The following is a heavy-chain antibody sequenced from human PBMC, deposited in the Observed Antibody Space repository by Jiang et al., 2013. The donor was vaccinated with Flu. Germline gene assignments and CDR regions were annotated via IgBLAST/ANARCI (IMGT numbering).Heavy chain of an antibody. D-gene: IGHD6-13*01. CDR3: ARASSSWSPHYGMDV. CDR2: INPNSGGT. J-gene: IGHJ6*04. Sequence: GAEVKKPGASVKVSCKASGYTFTGYYMHWVRQAPGQGLEWMGWINPNSGGTNYAQKFQGWVTMTRDTSISTAYMELSRLRSDDTAVYYCARASSSWSPHYGMDVWGKGTTVTVSS. CDR1: GYTFTGYY. V-gene: IGHV1-2*04.